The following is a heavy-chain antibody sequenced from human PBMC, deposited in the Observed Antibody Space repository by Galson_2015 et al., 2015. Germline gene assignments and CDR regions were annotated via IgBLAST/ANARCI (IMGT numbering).Heavy chain of an antibody. D-gene: IGHD1-26*01. V-gene: IGHV4-39*01. CDR1: GGSVSSGSYY. J-gene: IGHJ4*02. Sequence: ETLSLTCTVSGGSVSSGSYYLNWIRQPPGKGLEWIGSIYYSGSTYYNPSLKSRVTISVDTSKNQFSLKLSSVTAADTAVYYCARLIGSPGGLPGRYWGQGTLVTVSS. CDR2: IYYSGST. CDR3: ARLIGSPGGLPGRY.